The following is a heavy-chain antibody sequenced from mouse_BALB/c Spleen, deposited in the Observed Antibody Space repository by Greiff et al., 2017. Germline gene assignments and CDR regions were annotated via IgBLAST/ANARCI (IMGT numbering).Heavy chain of an antibody. CDR1: GYTFTDYA. CDR2: ISTYYGDA. Sequence: QVQLQQSGAELVRPGVSVKISCKGSGYTFTDYAMHWVKQSHAKSLEWIGVISTYYGDASYNQKFKGKATMTVDKSSSTAYMELARLTSEDSAIYYCARSTVVRYAMDYWGQGTSVTVSS. D-gene: IGHD1-1*01. CDR3: ARSTVVRYAMDY. J-gene: IGHJ4*01. V-gene: IGHV1S137*01.